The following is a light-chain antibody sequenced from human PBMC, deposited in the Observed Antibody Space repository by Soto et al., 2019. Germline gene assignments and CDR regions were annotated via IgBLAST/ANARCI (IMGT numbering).Light chain of an antibody. V-gene: IGKV1-27*01. CDR3: QNYNSAPHI. Sequence: DIQMTQSPSSLSASVGDRVTITCRASQGISNYLAWYQQRPGKAPKLLIYAASTLQSGAPSRVSGSSSAMDFTLTISSLPPEDVATDYCQNYNSAPHIFGGGTKVES. CDR1: QGISNY. CDR2: AAS. J-gene: IGKJ4*01.